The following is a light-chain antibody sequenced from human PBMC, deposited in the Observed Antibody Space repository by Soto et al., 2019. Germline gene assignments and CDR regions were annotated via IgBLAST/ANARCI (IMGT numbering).Light chain of an antibody. CDR3: QQFDSVPPT. CDR1: HDIGTY. V-gene: IGKV1-33*01. Sequence: DVQMTQSPSSLSASVGDRVTITCQASHDIGTYLNWYQHKPGKAPKLLIFDTSHLATGVPARFSGGGSDTYFTFTITNLQPEDFAVYYCQQFDSVPPTFGGGTHVEI. CDR2: DTS. J-gene: IGKJ4*01.